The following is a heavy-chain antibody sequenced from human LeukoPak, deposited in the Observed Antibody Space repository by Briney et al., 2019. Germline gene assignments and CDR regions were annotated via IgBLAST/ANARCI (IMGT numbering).Heavy chain of an antibody. Sequence: ASVKVSCKASGYTFTSYYMHWVRQAPGQGLEWIGIINPSGGSPTYAQKFQGRVAMTRDTSSTSSTIYIELSILRSEDTALYYCARSYDTREAFDYWGQGTLVTVSS. CDR3: ARSYDTREAFDY. CDR1: GYTFTSYY. J-gene: IGHJ4*02. D-gene: IGHD3-22*01. V-gene: IGHV1-46*01. CDR2: INPSGGSP.